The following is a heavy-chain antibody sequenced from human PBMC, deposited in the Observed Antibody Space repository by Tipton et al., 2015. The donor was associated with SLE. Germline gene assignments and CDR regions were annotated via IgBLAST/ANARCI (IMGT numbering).Heavy chain of an antibody. CDR3: AKAIAVAGTPLYFQH. CDR2: IFYSGST. CDR1: GASITNSGYY. Sequence: LRLSCTVSGASITNSGYYWSWIRQYPGRGLEWIGYIFYSGSTNYNPSLKSRVTISVDTSKNQFSLKLSSVTAADTAVYYCAKAIAVAGTPLYFQHWGQGTLVTVSS. V-gene: IGHV4-61*08. J-gene: IGHJ1*01. D-gene: IGHD6-19*01.